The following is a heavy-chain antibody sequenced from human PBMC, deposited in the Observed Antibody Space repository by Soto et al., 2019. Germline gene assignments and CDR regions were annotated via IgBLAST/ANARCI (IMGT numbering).Heavy chain of an antibody. CDR2: ISVYSGNT. CDR1: GYTFTSHG. V-gene: IGHV1-18*01. CDR3: ARDRYYYDSSGYYLFDY. Sequence: ASVKVSCKASGYTFTSHGISWVRQAPGQGLEWMAWISVYSGNTNYAQKLQGRVTMTTDTSTSTAYMELRNLRSDDTAVYYCARDRYYYDSSGYYLFDYGGQGTLVTVSS. J-gene: IGHJ4*02. D-gene: IGHD3-22*01.